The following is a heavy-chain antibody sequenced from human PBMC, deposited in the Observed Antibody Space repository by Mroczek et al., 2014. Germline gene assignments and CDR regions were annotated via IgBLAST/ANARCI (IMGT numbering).Heavy chain of an antibody. D-gene: IGHD3-10*01. V-gene: IGHV4-34*01. CDR1: GGSFSGYY. Sequence: VQLVESGAGLLKPSETLSLTCAVYGGSFSGYYWSWIRQPPGKGLEWIGEINHSGSTNYNPSLKSRVTISVDTSKNQFSLKLSSVTAADTAVYYCARGSDPSMVRGVISVYYFDYWGQGTLVTVSS. CDR3: ARGSDPSMVRGVISVYYFDY. J-gene: IGHJ4*02. CDR2: INHSGST.